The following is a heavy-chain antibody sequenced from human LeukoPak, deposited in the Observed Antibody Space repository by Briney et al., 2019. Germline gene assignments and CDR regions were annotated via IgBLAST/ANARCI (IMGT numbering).Heavy chain of an antibody. CDR3: ARQGLAVATDNWFDP. CDR2: INHSGST. V-gene: IGHV4-34*01. Sequence: SEALSLTCAVYGGSFSGYYWSWIRQPPGKGPEWIGEINHSGSTNYNPSLKSRVTISVDTSKNQFSLKLSSVTAADTAVYYCARQGLAVATDNWFDPWGQGTLVTVSS. J-gene: IGHJ5*02. D-gene: IGHD6-19*01. CDR1: GGSFSGYY.